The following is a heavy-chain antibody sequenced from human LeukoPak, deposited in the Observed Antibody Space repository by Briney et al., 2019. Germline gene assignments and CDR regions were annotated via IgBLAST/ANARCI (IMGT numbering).Heavy chain of an antibody. V-gene: IGHV3-15*01. D-gene: IGHD2-15*01. CDR1: GFTFSNAW. Sequence: KPGGSLRLSCAASGFTFSNAWMSWVRQVPGKGLEWVGRIYSKADGGTTDYAAPVKGRFTISRDDSKNMLFLQMNSLKTEDTAVYYLTTEMSGGPDHWGQGTLVIVSS. CDR2: IYSKADGGTT. CDR3: TTEMSGGPDH. J-gene: IGHJ4*02.